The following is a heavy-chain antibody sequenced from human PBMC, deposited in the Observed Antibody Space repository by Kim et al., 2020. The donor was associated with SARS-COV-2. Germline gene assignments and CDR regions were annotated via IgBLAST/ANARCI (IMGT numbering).Heavy chain of an antibody. CDR3: AKAQCAGGSCHKPFDY. CDR1: GFIFRSYA. CDR2: ISSTGRDT. V-gene: IGHV3-23*01. Sequence: GGSLRLSCAASGFIFRSYAMNWVRQVPRKGLEWVSGISSTGRDTYYPDSVKGRFTISRDNSKNMLYLQLNNLRGEDTAVYYCAKAQCAGGSCHKPFDYWGQGTPVTVSS. J-gene: IGHJ4*02. D-gene: IGHD2-15*01.